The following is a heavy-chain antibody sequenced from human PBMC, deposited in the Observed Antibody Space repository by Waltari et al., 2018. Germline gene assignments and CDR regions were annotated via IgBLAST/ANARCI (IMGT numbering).Heavy chain of an antibody. CDR1: GYTFTSYD. J-gene: IGHJ5*02. V-gene: IGHV1-8*03. Sequence: QVQLVQSGAEVTKPGASVKVSCKASGYTFTSYDINWVRQATGQGLERMGWMNPNRGNTGYAQKFQGRVTITRNTSMSTAYMELSSLRSEATAVYYCARSGRIAANWFDPWGQGTLVTVSS. CDR2: MNPNRGNT. D-gene: IGHD6-13*01. CDR3: ARSGRIAANWFDP.